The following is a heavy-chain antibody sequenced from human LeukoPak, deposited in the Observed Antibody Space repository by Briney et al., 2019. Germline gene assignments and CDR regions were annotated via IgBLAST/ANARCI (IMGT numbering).Heavy chain of an antibody. J-gene: IGHJ4*02. CDR1: GFTFSDYW. Sequence: PGESLRLSCAASGFTFSDYWMAWVRQAPGKGLEWVANIKQDGSHSYYVDSVRGRFTISRDNAKSSLFLRMNSLRVEDTAVYYCANLWEMGYWGQGTLVTVSS. V-gene: IGHV3-7*01. D-gene: IGHD5-24*01. CDR2: IKQDGSHS. CDR3: ANLWEMGY.